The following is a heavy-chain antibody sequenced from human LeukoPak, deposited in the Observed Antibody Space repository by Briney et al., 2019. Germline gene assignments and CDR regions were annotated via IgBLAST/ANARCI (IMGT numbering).Heavy chain of an antibody. CDR2: ISGSGGST. J-gene: IGHJ5*02. Sequence: PGGPLRLSCAASGFTFSSYAMSWVRQAPGKGLEWVLAISGSGGSTYYADSVKGRFTISRDNSKNTLYLQMNSLRAEDTAVYYCARDSSSWHPNWFDPWGQGTLVTVSS. CDR1: GFTFSSYA. D-gene: IGHD6-13*01. V-gene: IGHV3-23*01. CDR3: ARDSSSWHPNWFDP.